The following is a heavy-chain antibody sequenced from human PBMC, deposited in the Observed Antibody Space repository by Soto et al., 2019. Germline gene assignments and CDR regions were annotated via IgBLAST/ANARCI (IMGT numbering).Heavy chain of an antibody. J-gene: IGHJ5*02. D-gene: IGHD1-26*01. CDR3: VIEGRVERWTNWYDP. CDR2: ILSDGSNK. V-gene: IGHV3-33*01. CDR1: GFTFSSYG. Sequence: QVQLVESGGGVVQPGRSLRLSCAASGFTFSSYGMHWVRQAPGKGLEWVAVILSDGSNKYYADSVKGRFAISRDNSRNTLYLQMNSLRVEDTAVYYCVIEGRVERWTNWYDPWGQGTLVTVSS.